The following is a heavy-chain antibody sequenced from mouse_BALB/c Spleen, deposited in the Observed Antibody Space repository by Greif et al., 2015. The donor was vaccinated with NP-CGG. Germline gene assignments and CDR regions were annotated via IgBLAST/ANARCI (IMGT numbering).Heavy chain of an antibody. D-gene: IGHD3-1*01. J-gene: IGHJ1*01. CDR3: ARSGGSFWYFDV. Sequence: VQLQQSGPELVKPGASVKISCKASGYSFTGYFMNWVMQSHGKSLEWIGRINPYNGDTFYNQKFKGKATLTVDKSSSTAHMELRSLASEDSAVYYCARSGGSFWYFDVWGAGTTVTVSS. V-gene: IGHV1-20*02. CDR1: GYSFTGYF. CDR2: INPYNGDT.